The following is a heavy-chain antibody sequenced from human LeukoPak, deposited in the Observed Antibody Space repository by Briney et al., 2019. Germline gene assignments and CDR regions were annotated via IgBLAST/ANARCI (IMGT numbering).Heavy chain of an antibody. V-gene: IGHV4-59*01. Sequence: NTSGTLSLTCTVSGGSISSYYWSWIRQPPGKGLEWIGYIYYSGSTNYNPSLKSRVTISVDTSKNQFSLKLSSVTAADTAVYYCARAMIVVVTPGYFDYWGQGTLVTVSS. CDR1: GGSISSYY. CDR3: ARAMIVVVTPGYFDY. CDR2: IYYSGST. J-gene: IGHJ4*02. D-gene: IGHD3-22*01.